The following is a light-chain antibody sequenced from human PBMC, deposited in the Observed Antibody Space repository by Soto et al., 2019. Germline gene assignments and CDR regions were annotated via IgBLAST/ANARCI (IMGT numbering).Light chain of an antibody. CDR2: GAS. Sequence: EIVLTQSPGTLSLSPGERATLSCRASQSVSSSYLAWYQQKPGQAPRLLISGASSRATGIPDRFSGSGSGTDFTLTISRLEPEDFAIYYCQQYNNWPPYTFGQGTKLEIK. CDR3: QQYNNWPPYT. J-gene: IGKJ2*01. CDR1: QSVSSSY. V-gene: IGKV3-20*01.